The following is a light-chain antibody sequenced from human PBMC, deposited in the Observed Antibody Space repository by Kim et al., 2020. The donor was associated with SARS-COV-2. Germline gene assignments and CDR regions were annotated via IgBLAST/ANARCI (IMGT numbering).Light chain of an antibody. CDR3: AAWDNSLSVHYV. CDR2: ENY. CDR1: SSNIGRNY. Sequence: ALTQSPSASGTPGQRVTISCSGSSSNIGRNYVYWYQQLPGAAPKLLIYENYQRPSGVPDRFSGSKSGTSASLAISGLRSEDEADYYCAAWDNSLSVHYVFGTGTKVTVL. J-gene: IGLJ1*01. V-gene: IGLV1-47*01.